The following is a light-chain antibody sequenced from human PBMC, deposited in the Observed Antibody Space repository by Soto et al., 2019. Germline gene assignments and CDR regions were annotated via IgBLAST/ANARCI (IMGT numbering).Light chain of an antibody. CDR2: GAS. V-gene: IGKV3-20*01. CDR1: QSVDNSH. Sequence: ETVLTQSPGTLYFSPGERATLSCRASQSVDNSHVAWYQPRRGLPPRLLLYGASNRATGIPDRFSGSGSGAAFTLTISSLQPEDFATYYCQQANSFPWTFGQGSKVDI. CDR3: QQANSFPWT. J-gene: IGKJ1*01.